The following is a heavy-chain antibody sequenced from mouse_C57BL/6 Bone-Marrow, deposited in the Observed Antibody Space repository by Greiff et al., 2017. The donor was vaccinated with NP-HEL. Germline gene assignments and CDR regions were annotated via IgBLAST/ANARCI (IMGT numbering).Heavy chain of an antibody. J-gene: IGHJ2*01. V-gene: IGHV5-17*01. Sequence: EVQGVESGGGLVKPGGSLKLSCAASGFTFSDYGMHWVRQAPEKGLEWVAYISRGSSTIYYADTVKGRSTISRDNAKNTLCLQMASQGSEDTGMYYCARPGFDYWGQGTTLTVSS. CDR1: GFTFSDYG. CDR3: ARPGFDY. CDR2: ISRGSSTI.